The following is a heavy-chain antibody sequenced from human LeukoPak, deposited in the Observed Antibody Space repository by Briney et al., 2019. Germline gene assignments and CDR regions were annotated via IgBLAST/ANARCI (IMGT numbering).Heavy chain of an antibody. CDR3: ARGHGDGYNYYYYYMDV. D-gene: IGHD5-24*01. V-gene: IGHV4-38-2*02. Sequence: PSETRSLTCTVSGYSISSGYYWGWIRQPPGKGVEWIGSIYHSGSTYYNPSLKSRVTISVDTSNNQFSLKLSSVTAADTAVYYCARGHGDGYNYYYYYMDVWGKGTTVTVSS. J-gene: IGHJ6*03. CDR2: IYHSGST. CDR1: GYSISSGYY.